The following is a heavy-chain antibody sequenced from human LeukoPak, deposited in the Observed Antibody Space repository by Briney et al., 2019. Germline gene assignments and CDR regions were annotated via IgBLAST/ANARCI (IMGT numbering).Heavy chain of an antibody. CDR1: GFTFSSYS. CDR2: ISSSSSYI. J-gene: IGHJ4*02. V-gene: IGHV3-21*01. Sequence: GGSLRLSCAASGFTFSSYSMNWVRQAPGKGLEWVSSISSSSSYIYYADSVKGRFTISRDNAKNSLYLQMNSLRAEDTAVYYCARVPIAAAETGHWGQGTLATVSS. D-gene: IGHD6-13*01. CDR3: ARVPIAAAETGH.